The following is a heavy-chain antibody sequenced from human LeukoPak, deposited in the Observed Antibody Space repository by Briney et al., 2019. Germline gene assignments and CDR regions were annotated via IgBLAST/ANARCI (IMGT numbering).Heavy chain of an antibody. CDR2: ISHDGSNK. V-gene: IGHV3-30*18. J-gene: IGHJ4*02. CDR3: AKDGRSARLGYYFDY. Sequence: GGSLRLSCAASGFTFSSCGIHWVRQAPGKGLEWVAVISHDGSNKYYADSVKGRFTISRDNFKNTLYLHMSSLRAEDTALYYCAKDGRSARLGYYFDYWGQGTLVTVSS. D-gene: IGHD2-15*01. CDR1: GFTFSSCG.